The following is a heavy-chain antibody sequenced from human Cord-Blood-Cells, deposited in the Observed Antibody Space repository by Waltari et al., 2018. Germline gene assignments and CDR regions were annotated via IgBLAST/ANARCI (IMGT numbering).Heavy chain of an antibody. D-gene: IGHD3-16*01. V-gene: IGHV4-39*01. CDR3: ARHVGEGGAFDI. CDR1: GGSISSSSYY. CDR2: IYYSGST. Sequence: QLQLQESGPGLVKPSETLSLTCTGSGGSISSSSYYWVCIRQPPGKGLEWIGSIYYSGSTYYNPSLKSRVTISVDTSKNQFSLKLSSVTAADTAVYYCARHVGEGGAFDIWGQGTMVTVSS. J-gene: IGHJ3*02.